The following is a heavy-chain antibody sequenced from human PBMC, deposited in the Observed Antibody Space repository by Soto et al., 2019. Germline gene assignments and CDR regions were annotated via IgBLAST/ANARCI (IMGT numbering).Heavy chain of an antibody. CDR1: GGSISSGGYY. CDR3: ARQGGYGDHPD. CDR2: IYYSGST. J-gene: IGHJ4*02. Sequence: SETLSLTCTVSGGSISSGGYYWSWIRQHPGKGLEWIGYIYYSGSTYYNPSLKSRVTISIDTSKNQFSLKLNSVTAADTAVYFCARQGGYGDHPDWGQGAQVTVSS. V-gene: IGHV4-31*03. D-gene: IGHD4-17*01.